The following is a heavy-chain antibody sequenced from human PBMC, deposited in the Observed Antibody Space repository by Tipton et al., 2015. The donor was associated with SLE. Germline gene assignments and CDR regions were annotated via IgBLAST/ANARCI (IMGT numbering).Heavy chain of an antibody. V-gene: IGHV1-69*01. D-gene: IGHD4-17*01. J-gene: IGHJ4*02. CDR3: ARLSAAVTTVDY. CDR2: IIPIFGAV. Sequence: QVQLVQSGAEVKKPGSSVKVSCKASGGTFSSYAISWVRQAPGQGLEWMGGIIPIFGAVNYAQRFQGRVTITADESTSTAYMEMSSLRSEDTAVYYCARLSAAVTTVDYWGQGTLVTVSS. CDR1: GGTFSSYA.